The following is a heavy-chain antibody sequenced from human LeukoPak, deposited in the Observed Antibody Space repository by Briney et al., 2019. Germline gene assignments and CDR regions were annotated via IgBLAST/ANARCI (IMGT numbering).Heavy chain of an antibody. V-gene: IGHV4-30-2*02. CDR3: ARSELLWFGGVNSGFDY. CDR2: IYHSGST. Sequence: SSETLSLTCTVSGGSISSGGYYWSWIRQPPGKGLEWIGYIYHSGSTYYNPSLKSRVTISVDRSKNQFSLKLSSVTAADTAVYYCARSELLWFGGVNSGFDYWGQGTLVTVSS. D-gene: IGHD3-10*01. J-gene: IGHJ4*02. CDR1: GGSISSGGYY.